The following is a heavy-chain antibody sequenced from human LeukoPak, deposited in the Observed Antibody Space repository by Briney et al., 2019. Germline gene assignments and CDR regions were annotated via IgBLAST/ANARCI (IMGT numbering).Heavy chain of an antibody. D-gene: IGHD2-8*02. Sequence: PGGSLRLSCAASGFSFSNYGMHWVRQAPGKGLEWVAVIWYDGSNKYYADSVKGRFTISRDNSKNTLYLQMNSLRAEDTAVYYCARANRGGVSAPVCWGQGTLVTVSS. CDR3: ARANRGGVSAPVC. CDR1: GFSFSNYG. J-gene: IGHJ4*02. CDR2: IWYDGSNK. V-gene: IGHV3-33*01.